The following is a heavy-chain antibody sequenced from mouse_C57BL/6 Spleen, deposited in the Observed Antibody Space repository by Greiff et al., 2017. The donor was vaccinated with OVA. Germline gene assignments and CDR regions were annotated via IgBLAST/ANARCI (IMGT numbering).Heavy chain of an antibody. J-gene: IGHJ3*01. CDR3: ARKTTVVDNLFAY. D-gene: IGHD1-1*01. CDR1: GYTFTSYW. V-gene: IGHV1-55*01. CDR2: IYPGSGST. Sequence: QVQLQQPGAELVKPGASVKMSCKASGYTFTSYWITWVKQRPGQGLEWIGDIYPGSGSTNYNEKFKSKATLTVDTSSSTAYMQRSSLTSEDSAVYYCARKTTVVDNLFAYWGQGTLVTVSA.